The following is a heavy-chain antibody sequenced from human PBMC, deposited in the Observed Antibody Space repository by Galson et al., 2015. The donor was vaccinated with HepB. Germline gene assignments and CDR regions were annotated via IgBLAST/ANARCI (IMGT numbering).Heavy chain of an antibody. V-gene: IGHV3-30*18. Sequence: SLRLSCAASGFTFSSYGMHWVRQAPGKGLEWVAVISYDGSNKYYADSVKGRFTISRDNSKNTLYLQMNSLRAEDTAVYYCAKEVGATRIYYYYGMDVWGQGTMVIVSS. CDR2: ISYDGSNK. J-gene: IGHJ6*02. D-gene: IGHD1-26*01. CDR3: AKEVGATRIYYYYGMDV. CDR1: GFTFSSYG.